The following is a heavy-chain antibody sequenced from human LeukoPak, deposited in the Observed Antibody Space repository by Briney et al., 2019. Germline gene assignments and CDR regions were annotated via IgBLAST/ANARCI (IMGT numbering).Heavy chain of an antibody. CDR3: ARGWNWFDP. Sequence: PSETLSLTCTVSGGSISSSSYYWSWIRQPPGKGLEWIGYIYYSGSTNYNPSLKSRVTISVDTSKNQFSLKLSSVTAADTAVYYCARGWNWFDPWGQGTLVTVSS. J-gene: IGHJ5*02. CDR2: IYYSGST. CDR1: GGSISSSSYY. V-gene: IGHV4-61*01.